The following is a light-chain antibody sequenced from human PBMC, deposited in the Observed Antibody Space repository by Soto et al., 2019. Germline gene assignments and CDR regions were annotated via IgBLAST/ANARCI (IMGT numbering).Light chain of an antibody. V-gene: IGKV3-11*01. J-gene: IGKJ1*01. CDR2: YPS. CDR1: QYVGTR. Sequence: EIVLTQSPATLSSSPGETATLSCRASQYVGTRLAWYQHKPGQAPRLLIYYPSNRATGIPARFSGSGSGTDFTLTINSLAPEDFAIYYCHQRQSWPRTFGQGTKVDI. CDR3: HQRQSWPRT.